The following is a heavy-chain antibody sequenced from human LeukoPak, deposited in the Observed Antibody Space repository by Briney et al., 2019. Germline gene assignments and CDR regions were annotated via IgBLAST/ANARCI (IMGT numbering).Heavy chain of an antibody. J-gene: IGHJ4*02. CDR2: INPNSGGT. D-gene: IGHD6-13*01. CDR1: GCTFINYN. V-gene: IGHV1-2*02. Sequence: ASVKVSCKASGCTFINYNINWVRQAPGQGLEWMGWINPNSGGTNYAQKFQGRVTMTRDTSINTAYMELNRLTSDDTAVYYCATNFYSNSWSLTDWGQGTLVTVSS. CDR3: ATNFYSNSWSLTD.